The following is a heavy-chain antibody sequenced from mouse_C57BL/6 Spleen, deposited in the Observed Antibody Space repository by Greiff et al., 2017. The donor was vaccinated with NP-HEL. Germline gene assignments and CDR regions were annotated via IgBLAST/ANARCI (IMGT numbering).Heavy chain of an antibody. V-gene: IGHV5-17*01. CDR3: AREADYGSSYGYAMDY. D-gene: IGHD1-1*01. CDR1: GFTFSDYG. Sequence: EVQLVESGGGLVKPGGSLKLSCAASGFTFSDYGMHWVRQAPEKGLEWVAYISSGSSTIYYADTVKGRFTISRDNAKNTLFLQMTSLRSEDTAMYYCAREADYGSSYGYAMDYWGQGTSVTVSS. CDR2: ISSGSSTI. J-gene: IGHJ4*01.